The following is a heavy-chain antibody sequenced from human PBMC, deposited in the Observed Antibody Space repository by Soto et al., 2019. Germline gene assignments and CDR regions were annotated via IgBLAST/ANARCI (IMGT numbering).Heavy chain of an antibody. V-gene: IGHV3-33*01. Sequence: LRLSSAVFGVKCINFGIHRVRQTTGKGLEWVAVIWYDGSNKYYADYVKGRFTISRDNSKNTLYLQMNSLRAEDTAVYYCARDQRYSSGWYDYWGQGTLVTVSS. D-gene: IGHD6-19*01. CDR1: GVKCINFG. CDR3: ARDQRYSSGWYDY. CDR2: IWYDGSNK. J-gene: IGHJ4*02.